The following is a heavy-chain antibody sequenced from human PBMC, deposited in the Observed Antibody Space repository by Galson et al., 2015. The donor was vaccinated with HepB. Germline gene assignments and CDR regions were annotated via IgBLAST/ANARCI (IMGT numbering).Heavy chain of an antibody. J-gene: IGHJ3*02. CDR1: GGTFSSYA. CDR2: IIGMFGTA. CDR3: ARGSNYYIDVFEM. D-gene: IGHD3-22*01. Sequence: QSGAEVKKPGESLKISCKASGGTFSSYAISWVRQAPGQGLEWMGGIIGMFGTAKYAQKFQGRVTITADEFTSTGYMELSSLRSEDTAMYYCARGSNYYIDVFEMWGQGTMVTVSS. V-gene: IGHV1-69*01.